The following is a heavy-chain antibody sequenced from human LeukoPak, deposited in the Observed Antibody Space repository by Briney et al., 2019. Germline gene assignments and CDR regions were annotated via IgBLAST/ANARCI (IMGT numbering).Heavy chain of an antibody. V-gene: IGHV1-69*04. Sequence: ASVKVSCKASGGTFSNYVISWVRQAPGQGLEWMGRINPILGIANYVHRFQGRVTITADKSTRTAYMELSNLRSEDTAIYYCGRSANYFGSGTYYIDAFDIWGQGTMVTVSS. CDR1: GGTFSNYV. CDR3: GRSANYFGSGTYYIDAFDI. D-gene: IGHD3-10*01. J-gene: IGHJ3*02. CDR2: INPILGIA.